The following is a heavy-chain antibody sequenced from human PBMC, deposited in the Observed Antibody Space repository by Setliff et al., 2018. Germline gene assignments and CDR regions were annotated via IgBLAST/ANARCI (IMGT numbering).Heavy chain of an antibody. Sequence: TLSLTCNVYGGSFDTYYWSWIRQPPGKGLEWFGEINQSGSGDYNPSFKGRVTISVDTSKKQFSPTLTSVTAADTALYYCRQAVVGRDVFDIWGQGTVVTVSS. CDR3: RQAVVGRDVFDI. CDR2: INQSGSG. D-gene: IGHD1-1*01. V-gene: IGHV4-34*01. J-gene: IGHJ3*02. CDR1: GGSFDTYY.